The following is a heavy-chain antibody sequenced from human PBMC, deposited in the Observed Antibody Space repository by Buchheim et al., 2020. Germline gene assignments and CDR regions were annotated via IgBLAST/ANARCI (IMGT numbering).Heavy chain of an antibody. CDR2: SRNKAHSYST. Sequence: EVQLVESGGGLVQPGGSLRLSCAVSGFTFSDHYLDWVRQAPEKGLEWVGRSRNKAHSYSTEYAASVKGRFTISRDDSKNSPYLQMNSLRTDDTAVYYCARVVHRGNYGGPEYWGQGTL. J-gene: IGHJ4*02. V-gene: IGHV3-72*01. D-gene: IGHD1-7*01. CDR3: ARVVHRGNYGGPEY. CDR1: GFTFSDHY.